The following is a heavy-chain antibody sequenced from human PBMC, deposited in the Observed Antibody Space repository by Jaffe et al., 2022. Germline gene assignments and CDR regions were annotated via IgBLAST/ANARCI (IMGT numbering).Heavy chain of an antibody. CDR3: AKLGYCSSTSCPENYYYYYYMDV. CDR2: ISGSGGST. D-gene: IGHD2-2*01. CDR1: GFTFSSYA. Sequence: EVQLLESGGGLVQPGGSLRLSCAASGFTFSSYAMSWVRQAPGKGLEWVSAISGSGGSTYYADSVKGRFTISRDNSKNTLYLQMNSLRAEDTAVYYCAKLGYCSSTSCPENYYYYYYMDVWGKGTTVTVSS. V-gene: IGHV3-23*01. J-gene: IGHJ6*03.